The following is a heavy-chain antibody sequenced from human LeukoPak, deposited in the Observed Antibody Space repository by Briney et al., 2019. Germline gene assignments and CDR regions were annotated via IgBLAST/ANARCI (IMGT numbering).Heavy chain of an antibody. CDR3: ARKHYGSGSFDS. CDR1: GFTFSNYW. D-gene: IGHD3-10*01. Sequence: GGSLRLSCAASGFTFSNYWMSWVRQAPGKGLEWVANIHQCGSEKYYVDSVKGRFTISRDNAKNSLNLQMNSLRAEDTAVYYCARKHYGSGSFDSWGQGTLVTVSS. J-gene: IGHJ4*02. V-gene: IGHV3-7*05. CDR2: IHQCGSEK.